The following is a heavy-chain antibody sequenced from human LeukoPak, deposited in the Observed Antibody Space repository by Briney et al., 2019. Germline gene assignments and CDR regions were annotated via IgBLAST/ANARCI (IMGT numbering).Heavy chain of an antibody. V-gene: IGHV3-48*03. CDR1: GFTFSNYE. Sequence: GGSLRLSCADSGFTFSNYEMVWVRQAPGKGLEWVSYISSTGRNMYYADSVKGRFTISRDNTKNSLFLQMTSLTAEDTAVYYCATWDNAWEFAYWGQGTLVSVSS. J-gene: IGHJ4*02. D-gene: IGHD1-26*01. CDR2: ISSTGRNM. CDR3: ATWDNAWEFAY.